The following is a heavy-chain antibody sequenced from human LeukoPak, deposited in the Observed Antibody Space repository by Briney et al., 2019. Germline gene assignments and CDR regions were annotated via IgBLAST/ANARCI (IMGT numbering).Heavy chain of an antibody. CDR1: GFTFSSYS. CDR3: ATGLWFEDAFDI. V-gene: IGHV3-21*01. J-gene: IGHJ3*02. Sequence: AGGSLRLSCTASGFTFSSYSLNWVRQAPGKGLEWVSSVSTGSNYIYYADSVKGRFTISRDNDKNSLYLQMNSLRVEDTAVYYCATGLWFEDAFDIWGQGTMVTVSS. D-gene: IGHD3-10*01. CDR2: VSTGSNYI.